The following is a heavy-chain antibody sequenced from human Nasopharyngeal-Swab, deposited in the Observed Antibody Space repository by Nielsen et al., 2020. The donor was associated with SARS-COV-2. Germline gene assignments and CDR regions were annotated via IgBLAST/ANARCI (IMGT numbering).Heavy chain of an antibody. Sequence: SETLSLTCSVSGGSFTGFYWNWIRQPPGKGLEWIGEINHNEKTNYNPSLMSRVIMSIDTSNNRVSLRLSSVAASDTAVYYCARAGRVGEAFTGLDVWGQGTTVTVSS. CDR1: GGSFTGFY. V-gene: IGHV4-34*01. CDR2: INHNEKT. CDR3: ARAGRVGEAFTGLDV. D-gene: IGHD1-26*01. J-gene: IGHJ6*02.